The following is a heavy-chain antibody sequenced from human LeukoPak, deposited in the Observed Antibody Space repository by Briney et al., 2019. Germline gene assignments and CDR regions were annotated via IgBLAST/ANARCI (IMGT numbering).Heavy chain of an antibody. V-gene: IGHV3-53*01. CDR2: IYSGGST. CDR1: GFTVSSNY. D-gene: IGHD3-10*01. Sequence: GESLRLFYAASGFTVSSNYLSSVRRAPAPAMERFSVIYSGGSTYYADSVRGRFTVSRDNSKNTLYLQMNSLRAEDTAVYYCARSNYGSGSYYSLRWFDPWGQGTLVTVSS. J-gene: IGHJ5*02. CDR3: ARSNYGSGSYYSLRWFDP.